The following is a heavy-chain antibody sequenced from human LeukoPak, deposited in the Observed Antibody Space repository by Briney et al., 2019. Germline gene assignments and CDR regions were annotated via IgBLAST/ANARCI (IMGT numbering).Heavy chain of an antibody. CDR1: GGTFSSYA. V-gene: IGHV1-69*13. D-gene: IGHD3-3*01. Sequence: GASVKVSCKASGGTFSSYAISWVRQAPGQGLEWMGGIIPVFGTANYAQKFQGRVTITADESTSTAYMELSSLRSEDTAVYYCARYASSKFLADAFDIWGQGTLVTVSS. CDR2: IIPVFGTA. J-gene: IGHJ3*02. CDR3: ARYASSKFLADAFDI.